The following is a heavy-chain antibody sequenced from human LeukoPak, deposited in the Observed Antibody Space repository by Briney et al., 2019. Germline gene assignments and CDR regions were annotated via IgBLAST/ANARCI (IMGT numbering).Heavy chain of an antibody. Sequence: GGSLRLSCAASGFTFSSSAMSWVRQVPGKGLEWVSAISGSGGSTYYADSVKGRFTISRDNSKNTLYLQMNSLRAEDTAVYYCARDGRGVPNYFDYWGQGTLVTVSS. J-gene: IGHJ4*02. V-gene: IGHV3-23*01. CDR2: ISGSGGST. CDR3: ARDGRGVPNYFDY. CDR1: GFTFSSSA. D-gene: IGHD1-26*01.